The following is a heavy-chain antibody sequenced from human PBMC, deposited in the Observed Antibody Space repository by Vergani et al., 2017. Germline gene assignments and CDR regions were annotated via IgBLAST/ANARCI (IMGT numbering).Heavy chain of an antibody. D-gene: IGHD3-10*01. CDR1: GGTFSRYA. CDR3: AKAATQVYGSGSYSYYYGMYF. CDR2: IIPIFGTA. V-gene: IGHV1-69*01. Sequence: QVQLVQSGAEVKKPGSSVTVSCKASGGTFSRYAISWVRQAPGQGLGWMGGIIPIFGTATYAQKFQGRVTFTADESTSTAYMELSSLRSEDTAVYYCAKAATQVYGSGSYSYYYGMYFWGQGSTVIVSS. J-gene: IGHJ6*02.